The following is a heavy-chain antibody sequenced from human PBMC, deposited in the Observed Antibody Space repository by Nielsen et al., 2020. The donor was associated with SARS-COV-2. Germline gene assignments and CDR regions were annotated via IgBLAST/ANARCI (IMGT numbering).Heavy chain of an antibody. D-gene: IGHD5-24*01. J-gene: IGHJ6*03. V-gene: IGHV4-34*01. CDR1: GESFRGFY. CDR3: ARGRDGGIYAYLHHMDV. Sequence: SETLFLTCGVHGESFRGFYWTWIRQAPGKGLEWIGEINHNGGTNYISPLTSRVTISVDTSRRQFSLKMTSLTAADTAVYYCARGRDGGIYAYLHHMDVWGEGTAVTVSS. CDR2: INHNGGT.